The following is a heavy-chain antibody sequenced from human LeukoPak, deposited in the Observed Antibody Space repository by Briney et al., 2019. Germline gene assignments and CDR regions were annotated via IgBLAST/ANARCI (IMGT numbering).Heavy chain of an antibody. CDR3: ASVKDGYYYDSSRYHYVY. CDR1: GFTFSSYS. CDR2: ISSSSSYI. Sequence: GGSLRLSCAASGFTFSSYSMNWVRQAPGKGLEWVSSISSSSSYIYYADSVKGRFTISRDNAKNSLYLQMNSLRAEDTAVYYCASVKDGYYYDSSRYHYVYWGQGTPVTVSS. J-gene: IGHJ4*02. V-gene: IGHV3-21*01. D-gene: IGHD3-22*01.